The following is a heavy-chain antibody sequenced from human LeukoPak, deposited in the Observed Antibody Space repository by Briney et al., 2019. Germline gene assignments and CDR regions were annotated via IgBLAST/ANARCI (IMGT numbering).Heavy chain of an antibody. V-gene: IGHV4-4*02. Sequence: SETLSLTCGVSGGSITTTNYWSWVRQPPGQGLEWIGEISLSGHTNYNPSLRSRVTMSLDESKNHLSLILASVTAADTAIYYCARAAGLANSPAFDYWGQGTLVTVSS. CDR3: ARAAGLANSPAFDY. CDR1: GGSITTTNY. D-gene: IGHD1-1*01. CDR2: ISLSGHT. J-gene: IGHJ4*02.